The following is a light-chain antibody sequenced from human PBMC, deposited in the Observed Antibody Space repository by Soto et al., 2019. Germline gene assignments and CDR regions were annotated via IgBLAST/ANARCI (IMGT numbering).Light chain of an antibody. V-gene: IGLV1-47*01. Sequence: QSALTQPPSASGTPGQRVTISCSGSSSNIGSNYVYWYQQLPGTAPKLLIYRNNQRPSGVPDRFSGSKSGTSASLAISGPRSEDEADYYCAAWDDSLSASWVFGTGTKVTVL. J-gene: IGLJ1*01. CDR3: AAWDDSLSASWV. CDR2: RNN. CDR1: SSNIGSNY.